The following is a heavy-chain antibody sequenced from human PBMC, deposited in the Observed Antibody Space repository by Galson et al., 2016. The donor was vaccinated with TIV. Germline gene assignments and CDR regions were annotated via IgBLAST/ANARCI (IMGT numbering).Heavy chain of an antibody. CDR3: AGTGLYDPIFGAANFDF. V-gene: IGHV4-39*07. CDR1: GGSLGGSSYF. D-gene: IGHD3-3*01. CDR2: VYYSGST. J-gene: IGHJ4*02. Sequence: SETLSLTCIVSGGSLGGSSYFWGWVRQPPGKGLEWIGSVYYSGSTYYNPSLRSRVTVSRDTSKSLFSLKLKSVTAADTAIYYCAGTGLYDPIFGAANFDFWGQGILVTVFS.